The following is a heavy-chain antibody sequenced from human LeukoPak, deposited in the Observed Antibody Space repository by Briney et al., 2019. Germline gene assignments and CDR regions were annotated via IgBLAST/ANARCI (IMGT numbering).Heavy chain of an antibody. CDR3: AREPLY. CDR1: GFTFSSYG. J-gene: IGHJ4*02. CDR2: ISYDGSNK. V-gene: IGHV3-30*03. Sequence: GRSLRLSCAASGFTFSSYGMHWVRQAPGKGLEWVAVISYDGSNKYYADSVKGRFTISRDNSKNTLYLQMNSLRADDTAVYYCAREPLYWGQGTLVTVSS. D-gene: IGHD1-14*01.